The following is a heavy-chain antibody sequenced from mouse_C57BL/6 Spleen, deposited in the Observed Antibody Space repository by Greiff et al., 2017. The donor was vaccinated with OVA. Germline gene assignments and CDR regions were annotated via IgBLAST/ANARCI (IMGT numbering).Heavy chain of an antibody. CDR2: IDPDSGGT. CDR1: GYTFTSYW. V-gene: IGHV1-72*01. CDR3: ARLRDGYYDWYFEV. Sequence: VQLQQPGAELVKPGASVKLSCKASGYTFTSYWMHWVKQRPGRGLEWIGRIDPDSGGTKYNEKVKSKATLTVDKPSLTAYMQLSSRLYEDSAVYYCARLRDGYYDWYFEVWGTGTTVTVSS. J-gene: IGHJ1*03. D-gene: IGHD2-3*01.